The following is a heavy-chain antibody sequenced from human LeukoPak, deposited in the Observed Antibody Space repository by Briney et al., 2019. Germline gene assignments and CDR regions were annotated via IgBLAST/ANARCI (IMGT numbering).Heavy chain of an antibody. Sequence: GGSLRLSCAASGFTFSSYGMHWVRQAPGKGLEWVAVISYDGSNKYYADSAKGRFTISRDNSKNTLCLQMNSLRAEDTAVYYCAKDGVYSGYPEAWGQGTMVTVSS. D-gene: IGHD5-12*01. CDR1: GFTFSSYG. J-gene: IGHJ3*01. CDR2: ISYDGSNK. CDR3: AKDGVYSGYPEA. V-gene: IGHV3-30*18.